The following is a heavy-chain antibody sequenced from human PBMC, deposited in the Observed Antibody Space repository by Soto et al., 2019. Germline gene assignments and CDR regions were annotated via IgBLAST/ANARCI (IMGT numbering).Heavy chain of an antibody. CDR2: IFSNDEK. V-gene: IGHV2-26*01. D-gene: IGHD6-6*01. Sequence: SGPTLVNPTETLTLTCTVSGFSLSNARMGVSWIRQPPGKALEWLAHIFSNDEKSYSTSLKSRLTISKDTSKSQVVLTMTNMDPVDTATSYCARKIRVSSWARHYYYYMDVWGKGTTVTVSS. CDR1: GFSLSNARMG. CDR3: ARKIRVSSWARHYYYYMDV. J-gene: IGHJ6*03.